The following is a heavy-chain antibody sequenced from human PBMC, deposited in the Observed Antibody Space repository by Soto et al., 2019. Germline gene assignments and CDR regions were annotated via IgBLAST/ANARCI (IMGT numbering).Heavy chain of an antibody. CDR1: GDSVNSATYY. J-gene: IGHJ5*02. CDR2: IYYSGTT. V-gene: IGHV4-61*01. CDR3: ARLGAYYQSLDP. Sequence: SETLSLTCTVSGDSVNSATYYWSWIRQPPGKGLEWIGYIYYSGTTKYSPSLKSRVTISLDTSKSQFSLNLSSVTAADTAVYFCARLGAYYQSLDPRGPGTPVTGSS. D-gene: IGHD2-21*01.